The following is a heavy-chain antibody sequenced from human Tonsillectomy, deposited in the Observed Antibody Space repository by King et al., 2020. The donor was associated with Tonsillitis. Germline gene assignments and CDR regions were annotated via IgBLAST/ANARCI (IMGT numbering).Heavy chain of an antibody. CDR2: IYYTEST. Sequence: VQLQESGPGLVKPSQTLSLTCTVSGGSLTSGGYYCGWIRQHPGKGLEWIGHIYYTESTIYNPSLKGRVTILIDTSKNQFSLRLNSVTAADTAVYYCATYGHRSEAVDFWGQGTMVTVSS. CDR1: GGSLTSGGYY. D-gene: IGHD2-15*01. CDR3: ATYGHRSEAVDF. J-gene: IGHJ3*01. V-gene: IGHV4-31*03.